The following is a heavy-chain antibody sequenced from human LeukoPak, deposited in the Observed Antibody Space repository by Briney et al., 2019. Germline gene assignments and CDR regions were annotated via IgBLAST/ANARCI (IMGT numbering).Heavy chain of an antibody. CDR1: GYTFTGYY. Sequence: ASVKVSCKASGYTFTGYYMHWVRQAPGQGLEWMGWINSNSGGTNYAQKFQGRVTMTRDTSISTAYMELSSLRSEDTAVYYCAREVPENFNFDYWGQGTLVTVSS. CDR3: AREVPENFNFDY. V-gene: IGHV1-2*02. CDR2: INSNSGGT. D-gene: IGHD2/OR15-2a*01. J-gene: IGHJ4*02.